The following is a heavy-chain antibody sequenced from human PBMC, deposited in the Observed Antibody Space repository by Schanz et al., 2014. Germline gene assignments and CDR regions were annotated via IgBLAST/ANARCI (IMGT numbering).Heavy chain of an antibody. CDR3: ARHGGIPYYPMDV. CDR2: ISYSGST. J-gene: IGHJ6*02. CDR1: GASISSGGYY. Sequence: QVQLQESGPGLVEPSQTLSLTCTVSGASISSGGYYWDWIRLLPGKGLEWIGYISYSGSTSFNPSLKRRLTMSVDTSKNQFSLRLSSVTAADTAVYYCARHGGIPYYPMDVWGQGTTVTDSS. V-gene: IGHV4-31*03. D-gene: IGHD3-16*01.